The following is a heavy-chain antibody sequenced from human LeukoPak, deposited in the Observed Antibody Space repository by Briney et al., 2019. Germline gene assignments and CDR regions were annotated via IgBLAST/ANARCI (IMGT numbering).Heavy chain of an antibody. CDR2: IGTASDT. D-gene: IGHD1-1*01. V-gene: IGHV3-13*01. CDR3: AGRPPRGKYYYMDV. CDR1: GFTFSSFD. Sequence: GGSLRLSCAASGFTFSSFDMHWVHQPTGQGLEWVSTIGTASDTYYPGSVEGRFTLSRDNAKNSLYLQMNSLTAGDTAVYYCAGRPPRGKYYYMDVWCKGTTVTVSS. J-gene: IGHJ6*03.